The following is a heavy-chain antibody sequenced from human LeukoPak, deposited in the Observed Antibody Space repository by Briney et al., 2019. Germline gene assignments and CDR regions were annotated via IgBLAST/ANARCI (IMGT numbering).Heavy chain of an antibody. CDR1: GFTFDRQT. CDR3: TKDMEWGMDV. Sequence: GGSLRLSCAASGFTFDRQTMHWVRQPPGKGPEWVSLIGWDGTNIDYADSVKGRFTISRDNSKNFVYLQMHSLRTEDTALYYCTKDMEWGMDVWGQGTTVIVSS. D-gene: IGHD3-3*01. J-gene: IGHJ6*02. V-gene: IGHV3-43*01. CDR2: IGWDGTNI.